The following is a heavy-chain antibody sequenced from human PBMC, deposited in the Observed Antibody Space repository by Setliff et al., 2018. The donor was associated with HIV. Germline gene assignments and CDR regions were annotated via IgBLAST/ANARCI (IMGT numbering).Heavy chain of an antibody. D-gene: IGHD6-6*01. Sequence: SETLSLTCTLSGGSVSSSGYYWGWLRQPPGQGPEWIGSVYYTGSTYYSLSLNSRVTISVDTSKNQFSLKLSSVTAADTAVYYCARGGYIAARFYYFDYWGQGLLVTV. CDR2: VYYTGST. J-gene: IGHJ4*02. CDR3: ARGGYIAARFYYFDY. V-gene: IGHV4-39*07. CDR1: GGSVSSSGYY.